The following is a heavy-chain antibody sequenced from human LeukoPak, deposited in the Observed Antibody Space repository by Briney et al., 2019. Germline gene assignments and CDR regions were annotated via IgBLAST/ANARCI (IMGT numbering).Heavy chain of an antibody. J-gene: IGHJ4*02. Sequence: HPGGSLRLSCAAPGFTFSNYWMSWVRQAPGKGLEWVANIKQDGSETYYVDSVKGRFTISRDNAKNSLFLQMNSLTAEDTAVYYCARKGGTRGPLNYWGQGTLVTVSS. D-gene: IGHD2-8*01. CDR1: GFTFSNYW. V-gene: IGHV3-7*01. CDR3: ARKGGTRGPLNY. CDR2: IKQDGSET.